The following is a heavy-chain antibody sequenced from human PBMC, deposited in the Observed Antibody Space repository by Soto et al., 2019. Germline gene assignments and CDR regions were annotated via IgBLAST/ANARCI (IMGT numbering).Heavy chain of an antibody. CDR2: TYHRSKWYN. CDR1: GDSVSSNSAA. Sequence: SQTLSLTCAISGDSVSSNSAAWNWVRQYPSRGLEWLGRTYHRSKWYNDYALSVKSRISINPDTSKNQFSLQLKSVNPEDTAVYYCARDQGLLRYGYSDYWGQGTPVTVSS. D-gene: IGHD3-9*01. V-gene: IGHV6-1*01. J-gene: IGHJ4*02. CDR3: ARDQGLLRYGYSDY.